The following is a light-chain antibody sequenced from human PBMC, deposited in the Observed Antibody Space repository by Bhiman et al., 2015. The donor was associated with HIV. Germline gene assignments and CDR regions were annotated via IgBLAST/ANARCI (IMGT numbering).Light chain of an antibody. V-gene: IGLV3-19*01. J-gene: IGLJ2*01. CDR3: QSVDSSYSSVV. Sequence: SSELTQDPAVSVALGQTVRITRQGDSLRTYYASWYQQKPGQAPVLVMYKDTERPSGIPDRFSGSSSGTTVTLTISGVQAEDEADYYCQSVDSSYSSVVFGGGTKLTVL. CDR2: KDT. CDR1: SLRTYY.